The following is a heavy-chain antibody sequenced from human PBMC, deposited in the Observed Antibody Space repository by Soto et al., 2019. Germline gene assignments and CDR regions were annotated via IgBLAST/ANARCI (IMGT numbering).Heavy chain of an antibody. CDR1: GGTFSIYA. CDR2: IIPIFGTA. D-gene: IGHD6-13*01. Sequence: SVKVSCKASGGTFSIYAISCVLQSPLQWLEWMGGIIPIFGTANYAQKFQGRVTITADESTSTAYMELSSLRSEDTAVYYCARVPPYSSSWLPAYYFDYWGQGTLVTVSS. CDR3: ARVPPYSSSWLPAYYFDY. J-gene: IGHJ4*02. V-gene: IGHV1-69*13.